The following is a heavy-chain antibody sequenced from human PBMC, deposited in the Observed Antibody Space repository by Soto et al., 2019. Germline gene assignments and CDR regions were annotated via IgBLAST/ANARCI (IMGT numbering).Heavy chain of an antibody. V-gene: IGHV1-3*01. CDR3: ARGWLAPDGYYYYYMDV. J-gene: IGHJ6*03. D-gene: IGHD6-19*01. Sequence: ASVKVSCKASGYTFTSYAMHWVRQAPGQRLEWMGWINAGNGNTKYSQKFQGRVTITRDTSASTAYMELSSLRSEDTAVYYCARGWLAPDGYYYYYMDVWGKGTTVTVSS. CDR2: INAGNGNT. CDR1: GYTFTSYA.